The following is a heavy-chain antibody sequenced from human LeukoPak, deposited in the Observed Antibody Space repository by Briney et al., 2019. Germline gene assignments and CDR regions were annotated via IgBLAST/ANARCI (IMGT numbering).Heavy chain of an antibody. CDR3: ARSWGVSYFDY. J-gene: IGHJ4*02. D-gene: IGHD3-16*01. V-gene: IGHV3-21*01. CDR1: GSTFRSYS. CDR2: ISSSSDYI. Sequence: GGSLRLSCAASGSTFRSYSMTWVRQAPGKGLEWVSSISSSSDYILYADSVKGRFTISRDNAKNSVYLQMNSLRAEDTAVYYCARSWGVSYFDYWGQGTLVTVSS.